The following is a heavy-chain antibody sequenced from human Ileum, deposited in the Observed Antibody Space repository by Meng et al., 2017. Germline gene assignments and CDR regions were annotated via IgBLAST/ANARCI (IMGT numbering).Heavy chain of an antibody. Sequence: AEFGGGLGKAGSPRRLSCAPSGLTFSDYDMPWIRQPPGQGLEWLASVSPTSGSLYFADSVKGRFSISRDNAKNSVSLQMTRLRVEDTAVYYCARDHGSLNWFDPWGQGTLVTVSS. CDR1: GLTFSDYD. CDR3: ARDHGSLNWFDP. V-gene: IGHV3-11*04. CDR2: VSPTSGSL. J-gene: IGHJ5*02. D-gene: IGHD6-25*01.